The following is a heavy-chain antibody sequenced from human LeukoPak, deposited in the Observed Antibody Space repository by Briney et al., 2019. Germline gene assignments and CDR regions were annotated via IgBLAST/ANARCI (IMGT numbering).Heavy chain of an antibody. D-gene: IGHD2-2*01. V-gene: IGHV3-48*01. J-gene: IGHJ4*02. CDR1: GFTFSSYS. CDR2: IGAAGSTI. CDR3: ARDSSTYAGPPDY. Sequence: GGALRLSCAASGFTFSSYSLNWVRPAPGKGVEWVSYIGAAGSTIYYADSVKGRFTISRDNAKNSLFLQMNSLRAEDTAVYYCARDSSTYAGPPDYWGQGTLVTVSS.